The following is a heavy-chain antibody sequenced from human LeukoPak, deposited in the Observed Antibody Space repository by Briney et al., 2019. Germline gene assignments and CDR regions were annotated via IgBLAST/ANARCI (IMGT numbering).Heavy chain of an antibody. CDR3: ARQYSSGRIFDH. CDR2: INHSGST. CDR1: GGSFSDYY. Sequence: PSETLSLTCAVYGGSFSDYYWSWIRQPPGKGLEWIGEINHSGSTNYNPSLKSRVTISVDTSKNQFSLKLSSVTAADTAVYYCARQYSSGRIFDHWGQGTLVTVSS. D-gene: IGHD6-19*01. J-gene: IGHJ4*02. V-gene: IGHV4-34*01.